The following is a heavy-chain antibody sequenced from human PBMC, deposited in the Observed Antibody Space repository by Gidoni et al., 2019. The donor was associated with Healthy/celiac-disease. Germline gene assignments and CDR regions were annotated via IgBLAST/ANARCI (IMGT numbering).Heavy chain of an antibody. Sequence: EVQLVESGGGLVQPGGSLKLSCAASGFTFRGSAMHWVRQASGKGLEWVGRIRSKANSYATAYAASVKGRFTISRDDSKNTAYLQMNSLKTEDTAVYYCTRHGGGYDYRGGYWGQGTLVTVSS. CDR3: TRHGGGYDYRGGY. J-gene: IGHJ4*02. CDR1: GFTFRGSA. D-gene: IGHD5-12*01. V-gene: IGHV3-73*02. CDR2: IRSKANSYAT.